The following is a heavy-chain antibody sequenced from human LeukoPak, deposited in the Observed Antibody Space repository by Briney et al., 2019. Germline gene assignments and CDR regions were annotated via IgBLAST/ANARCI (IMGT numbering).Heavy chain of an antibody. D-gene: IGHD1-26*01. CDR3: ARDEGGLDY. J-gene: IGHJ4*02. CDR2: IYYSGNT. V-gene: IGHV4-59*01. Sequence: SETLSLTCTVSGGFINNYYWSWIRQPPGKGLEWIGYIYYSGNTNYNPSLKSRVTISVDTSKNQFFLKLNSVTAADTAVYYCARDEGGLDYWGQGTLVTVSS. CDR1: GGFINNYY.